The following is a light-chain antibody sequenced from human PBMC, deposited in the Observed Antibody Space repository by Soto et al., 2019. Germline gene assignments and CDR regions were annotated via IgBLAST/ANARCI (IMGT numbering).Light chain of an antibody. CDR1: QSISSY. Sequence: DIPMTQSPSSLSASVGDRVTITCRASQSISSYLNWYQHKPGKAPKVLIYGASSLQSGVSSRFSGRGSGTDFTLSISSLQPEDFATYYCQQSYSVPWTFGQGTKVEI. J-gene: IGKJ1*01. CDR2: GAS. CDR3: QQSYSVPWT. V-gene: IGKV1-39*01.